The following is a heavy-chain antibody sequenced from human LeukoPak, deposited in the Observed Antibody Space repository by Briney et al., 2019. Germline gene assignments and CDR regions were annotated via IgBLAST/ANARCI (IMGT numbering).Heavy chain of an antibody. CDR3: ARSEINAFDI. V-gene: IGHV4-59*08. CDR1: GGSISYYY. CDR2: IYYSGTT. J-gene: IGHJ3*02. Sequence: SETLSLTCTVSGGSISYYYWSWIRQSPGKGLEWIGYIYYSGTTNYNPSLKSRVTISVDTSKNQFSLKLSSVTAADTAVYYCARSEINAFDIWGQGTMVTVSS.